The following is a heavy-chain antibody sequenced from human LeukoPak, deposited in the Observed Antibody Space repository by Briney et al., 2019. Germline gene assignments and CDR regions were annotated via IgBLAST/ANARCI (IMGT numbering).Heavy chain of an antibody. V-gene: IGHV4-34*01. J-gene: IGHJ5*02. CDR2: INHSGST. CDR3: ARGYYDFWSGYLNWFDP. D-gene: IGHD3-3*01. Sequence: SETLSLTCAVYGGSFSGYYWSWIRQPPGKGLEWIGEINHSGSTNYNPSLKSRVTISVDTSKNQFSLKLSSVTAADTAVYYCARGYYDFWSGYLNWFDPWGQGTLVTVSS. CDR1: GGSFSGYY.